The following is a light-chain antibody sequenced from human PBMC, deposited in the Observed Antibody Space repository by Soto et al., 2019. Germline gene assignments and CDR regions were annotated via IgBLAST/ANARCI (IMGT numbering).Light chain of an antibody. V-gene: IGLV2-14*01. CDR3: SSFTTSLTVI. Sequence: QSALTQPASVSASPGQSISISCDGTSNDIGAYQYVSWYQHRPGKAPRLIIYDVTDRPSGVSSRFSGSKSDNSASLTISGLQTDDEADYYCSSFTTSLTVIFGGGTKLTVL. CDR2: DVT. J-gene: IGLJ2*01. CDR1: SNDIGAYQY.